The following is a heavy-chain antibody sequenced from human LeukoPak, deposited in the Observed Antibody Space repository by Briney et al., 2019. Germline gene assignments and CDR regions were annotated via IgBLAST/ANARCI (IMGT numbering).Heavy chain of an antibody. V-gene: IGHV3-7*03. Sequence: VGSLRLSCAASGFTFSSYWMSWVRQAPGKGLEWVANIKQDGSEKYYVDSVKGRFTISRDNAKNSLYLHINSLRAEDTAVSYCARVPRGYDILPGYSPLYFDYWGQGTLVTVSS. CDR3: ARVPRGYDILPGYSPLYFDY. CDR2: IKQDGSEK. CDR1: GFTFSSYW. D-gene: IGHD3-9*01. J-gene: IGHJ4*02.